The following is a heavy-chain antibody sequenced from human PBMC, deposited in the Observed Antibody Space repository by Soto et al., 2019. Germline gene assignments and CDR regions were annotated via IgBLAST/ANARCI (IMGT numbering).Heavy chain of an antibody. Sequence: QVQLVESGGGVVQPGRSLRLSCAASGFTFSSYGMHWVRQARGKGLEWVAVISYDGSNKYYADSVKGRFTISRDNSKNTLYLQMNSLRAEDTAVYYCAKDLAAMAYWGQGTLVTVSS. V-gene: IGHV3-30*18. D-gene: IGHD5-18*01. CDR3: AKDLAAMAY. J-gene: IGHJ4*02. CDR1: GFTFSSYG. CDR2: ISYDGSNK.